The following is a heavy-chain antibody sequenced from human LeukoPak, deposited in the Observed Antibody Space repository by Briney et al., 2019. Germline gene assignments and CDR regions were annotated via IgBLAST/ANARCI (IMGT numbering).Heavy chain of an antibody. CDR2: ISSSNSYI. J-gene: IGHJ3*02. CDR1: GFTFSSYI. CDR3: ARGGYYDSSGYYYVEHAFDI. Sequence: GGSLRLSCAASGFTFSSYIMNWVRQAPGKGLEWVSSISSSNSYIYFADSVMGRFTISRDNAKNSLYLQMNSLRAEDTAVYYCARGGYYDSSGYYYVEHAFDIWGQGTMVTVSS. V-gene: IGHV3-21*01. D-gene: IGHD3-22*01.